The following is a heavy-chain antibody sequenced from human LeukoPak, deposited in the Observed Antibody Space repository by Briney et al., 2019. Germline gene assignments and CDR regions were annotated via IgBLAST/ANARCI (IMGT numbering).Heavy chain of an antibody. D-gene: IGHD2-21*01. CDR2: IYSGGIT. Sequence: GGSLRLSCAASGFTVSSNYMCWVRQSPGKGLEWVSVIYSGGITYSADSVKGRFTISRDNSKSTLYLQMNSLRAEDTAVYYCAIAPYDAFDIWGQGTMVTVSS. CDR3: AIAPYDAFDI. J-gene: IGHJ3*02. V-gene: IGHV3-53*01. CDR1: GFTVSSNY.